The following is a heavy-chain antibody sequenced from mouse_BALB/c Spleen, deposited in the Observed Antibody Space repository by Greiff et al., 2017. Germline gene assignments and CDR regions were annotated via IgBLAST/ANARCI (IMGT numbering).Heavy chain of an antibody. CDR2: IYPGNSDT. D-gene: IGHD2-3*01. CDR3: TIYDGYSYAMDY. Sequence: VQLQQSGTVLARPGASVKMSCKASGYTFTSYWMHWVKQRPGQGLEWIGAIYPGNSDTSYNQKFKGKAKLTAVTSTSTAYMELSSLTNEDSAVYYCTIYDGYSYAMDYWGQGTSVTVSS. CDR1: GYTFTSYW. V-gene: IGHV1-5*01. J-gene: IGHJ4*01.